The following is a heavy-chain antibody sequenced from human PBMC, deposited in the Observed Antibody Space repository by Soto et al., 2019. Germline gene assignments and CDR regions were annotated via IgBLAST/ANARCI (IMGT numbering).Heavy chain of an antibody. CDR2: INAGDGNT. D-gene: IGHD4-4*01. J-gene: IGHJ4*02. Sequence: QVQLVQSGAEVKKPGASEKVSCKASGYTFTSYAMHWVRQAPGQRLEWMGWINAGDGNTKYSQKFQGRVTITRDTSASTACMELSSLRSEDTAVYYCARDAMTTEFDYWGQGTLVTVSS. V-gene: IGHV1-3*01. CDR3: ARDAMTTEFDY. CDR1: GYTFTSYA.